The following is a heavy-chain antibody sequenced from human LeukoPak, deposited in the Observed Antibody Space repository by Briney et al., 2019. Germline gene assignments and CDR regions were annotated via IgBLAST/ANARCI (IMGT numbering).Heavy chain of an antibody. CDR2: ISGSGGST. J-gene: IGHJ4*02. D-gene: IGHD4-17*01. V-gene: IGHV3-23*01. CDR1: GFTFSSYA. Sequence: GGSLRLSCAASGFTFSSYAMSWVRQAPGKGLEWVSAISGSGGSTYYADSVKGRFTISRDNSKNTLYLQMNSLRAEDTAVYYCAKFGEGPGYGDYRYFDYWGQGTLVTVSS. CDR3: AKFGEGPGYGDYRYFDY.